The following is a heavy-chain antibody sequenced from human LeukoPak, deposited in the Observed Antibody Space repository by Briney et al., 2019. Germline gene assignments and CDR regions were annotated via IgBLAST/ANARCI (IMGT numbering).Heavy chain of an antibody. Sequence: PGGSLRLSCAASGFTFSSYSMNWVRQAPGKGLEWVSFISSSSSYIYYADSVKGRFTISRDNAKKSMYLQMNSLRAEDTAVYYCARGGIAAAGTGFDYWGQRTLVTVSS. V-gene: IGHV3-21*01. J-gene: IGHJ4*02. CDR1: GFTFSSYS. CDR2: ISSSSSYI. D-gene: IGHD6-13*01. CDR3: ARGGIAAAGTGFDY.